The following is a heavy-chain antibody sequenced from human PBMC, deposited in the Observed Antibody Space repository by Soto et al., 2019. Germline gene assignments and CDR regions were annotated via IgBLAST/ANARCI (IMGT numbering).Heavy chain of an antibody. J-gene: IGHJ4*02. CDR3: AHAYGGRSLY. V-gene: IGHV2-5*02. Sequence: QITLKESDPTLVKPTQTLTLTRTFSGFSLTTDRVGVGWIRQPPGEALEWLAVIYWDDSKTYRPSLESRLTITKDTSKNQVALTMTNMDSLDTATYYCAHAYGGRSLYWGQGTLVTVSS. CDR2: IYWDDSK. D-gene: IGHD1-26*01. CDR1: GFSLTTDRVG.